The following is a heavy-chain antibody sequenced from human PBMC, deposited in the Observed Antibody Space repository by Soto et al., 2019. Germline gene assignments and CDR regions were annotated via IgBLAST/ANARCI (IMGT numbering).Heavy chain of an antibody. CDR2: IDPSDSQT. CDR3: ARQIYDSDTGPNFQYYFDS. Sequence: GESLKISCKGSGYSFAGYWITWVRQKPGKGLEWMGRIDPSDSQTYYSPSFRGHVTISVNKSITTVFLQWSSLRASDTAMYYCARQIYDSDTGPNFQYYFDSWGQGTPVTVS. D-gene: IGHD3-22*01. V-gene: IGHV5-10-1*01. CDR1: GYSFAGYW. J-gene: IGHJ4*02.